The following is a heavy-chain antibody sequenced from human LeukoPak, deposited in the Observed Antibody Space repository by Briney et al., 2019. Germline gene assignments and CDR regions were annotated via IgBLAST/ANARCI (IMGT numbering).Heavy chain of an antibody. D-gene: IGHD3-10*01. CDR3: AREPAVRGVTIRGVYFDY. Sequence: SETLSLTCTVSGGSISSYYWSWIRQPPGKGLEWIGYIYYSGSTNYNPSLKSRVTISVDTSKNQFSLKLSSVTAADTAVYYCAREPAVRGVTIRGVYFDYWGQGTLVTASS. J-gene: IGHJ4*02. V-gene: IGHV4-59*01. CDR2: IYYSGST. CDR1: GGSISSYY.